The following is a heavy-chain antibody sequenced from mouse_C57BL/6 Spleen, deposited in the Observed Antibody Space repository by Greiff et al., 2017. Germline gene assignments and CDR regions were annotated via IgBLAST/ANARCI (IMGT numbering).Heavy chain of an antibody. CDR3: ARSDTTVVLDY. J-gene: IGHJ2*01. CDR1: GYAFSSYW. D-gene: IGHD1-1*01. CDR2: IYPGDGDT. V-gene: IGHV1-80*01. Sequence: QVQLQQSGAELVKPGASVKISCKASGYAFSSYWMNWVKQRPGKGLEWIGQIYPGDGDTNYNGKFKGKATLTADKSSSTAYMQLSSLTSEDSAVYFCARSDTTVVLDYWGQGTTLTVSS.